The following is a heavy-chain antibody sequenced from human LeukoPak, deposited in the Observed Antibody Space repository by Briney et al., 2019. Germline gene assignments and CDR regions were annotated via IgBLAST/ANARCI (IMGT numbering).Heavy chain of an antibody. Sequence: GGSLRLSCSASGFTFSSYAMHWVRQAPGKGLEYVSAISSNGGSSYYADSVKGRFTISRDNSKNTLYLQMSSLRAEDTAVYYCVKSSSSWTQFDYVQHWGQGTLVTVSS. CDR3: VKSSSSWTQFDYVQH. D-gene: IGHD6-13*01. CDR1: GFTFSSYA. V-gene: IGHV3-64D*06. J-gene: IGHJ1*01. CDR2: ISSNGGSS.